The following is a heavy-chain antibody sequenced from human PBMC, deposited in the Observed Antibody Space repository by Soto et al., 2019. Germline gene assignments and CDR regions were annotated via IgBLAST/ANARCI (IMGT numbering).Heavy chain of an antibody. D-gene: IGHD6-19*01. CDR2: ITGGGENT. J-gene: IGHJ5*02. CDR3: AKGRIAVAAPYNWFDP. CDR1: GFTFSSYA. V-gene: IGHV3-23*01. Sequence: GGSLRLSCAASGFTFSSYAMSWVRQAPGKGLEWVSSITGGGENTHYADSVKGRFTISRDNSMNTLSLQMNTLRVEDTAVYHCAKGRIAVAAPYNWFDPWGQGTQVTV.